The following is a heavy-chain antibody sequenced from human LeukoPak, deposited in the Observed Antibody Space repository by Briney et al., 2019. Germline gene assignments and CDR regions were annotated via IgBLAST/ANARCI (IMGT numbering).Heavy chain of an antibody. V-gene: IGHV3-21*06. CDR1: GFTFSRYT. Sequence: GGSLRLSCVASGFTFSRYTMNWGRQVPGKGLEWVSSISTSSSYIYYADSVKGRFTVSRDNAKNSLYLQMNSLRAEDMAVYYCAREGEDPFEGLLRGDLKYMDVWGKGTTVTVSS. D-gene: IGHD2-21*01. J-gene: IGHJ6*03. CDR3: AREGEDPFEGLLRGDLKYMDV. CDR2: ISTSSSYI.